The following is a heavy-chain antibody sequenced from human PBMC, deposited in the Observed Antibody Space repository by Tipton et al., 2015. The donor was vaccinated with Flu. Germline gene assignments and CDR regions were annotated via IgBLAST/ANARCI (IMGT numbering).Heavy chain of an antibody. CDR2: ISWNSGSI. J-gene: IGHJ4*02. CDR3: AKAYYDFWSGLDY. V-gene: IGHV3-9*01. Sequence: SLRLSCAASGFTFDDYAMHWVRQAPGKGLEWVSGISWNSGSIGYADSVKGRFTISRDNAKNSLYLQMNSLRAEDTALYYCAKAYYDFWSGLDYWGQGTLVTVSS. D-gene: IGHD3-3*01. CDR1: GFTFDDYA.